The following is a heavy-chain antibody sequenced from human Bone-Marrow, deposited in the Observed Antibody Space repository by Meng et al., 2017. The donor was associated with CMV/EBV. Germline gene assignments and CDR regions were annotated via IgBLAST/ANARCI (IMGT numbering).Heavy chain of an antibody. CDR2: INPNSGGT. V-gene: IGHV1-2*02. D-gene: IGHD2-2*01. J-gene: IGHJ6*02. Sequence: ASVKVSCKASGYTFTGYYMHWVRQAPGQGLEWMGWINPNSGGTNYAQKFQGRVTMTRDTSISTANMELSRLRSDDTAVYYCARGPSRGHYYYYYGMDVWGQGTMVTVSS. CDR3: ARGPSRGHYYYYYGMDV. CDR1: GYTFTGYY.